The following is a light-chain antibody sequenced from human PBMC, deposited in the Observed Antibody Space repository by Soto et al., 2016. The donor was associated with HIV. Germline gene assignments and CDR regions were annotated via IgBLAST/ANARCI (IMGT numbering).Light chain of an antibody. CDR1: NIESNS. J-gene: IGLJ2*01. CDR2: DDN. Sequence: SYELTQPPSVSEAPGKTASISCGGPNIESNSVHWYQQKPGQAPVLVVYDDNHRPSGIPERFSGSNSGNTATLTISGTQALDEADYYCQAWDSSTDVVFGGGTKLTVL. CDR3: QAWDSSTDVV. V-gene: IGLV3-21*01.